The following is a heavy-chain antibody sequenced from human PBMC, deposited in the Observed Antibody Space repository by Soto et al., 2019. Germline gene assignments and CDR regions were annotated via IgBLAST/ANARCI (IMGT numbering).Heavy chain of an antibody. CDR1: GGSFSGYY. CDR3: ARGRGYCSSTSCYVKGYYYYGMDV. D-gene: IGHD2-2*01. J-gene: IGHJ6*02. Sequence: SETLSLTCAVYGGSFSGYYWSWIRQPPGKGLEWIGEISHSGSTNYNPSLKSRVTISVDTSKNQFSLKLSSVTAADTAVYYCARGRGYCSSTSCYVKGYYYYGMDVWGQGTTVTVSS. V-gene: IGHV4-34*01. CDR2: ISHSGST.